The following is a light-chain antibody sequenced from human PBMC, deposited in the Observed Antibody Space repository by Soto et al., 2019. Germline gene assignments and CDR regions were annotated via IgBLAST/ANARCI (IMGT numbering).Light chain of an antibody. V-gene: IGLV2-14*01. Sequence: QSALTQPASVSGSPGQSITMSSTGTSSDVGGYNYVSWYQQHPGIAPKLLIYGVTNRPSGVSPRFSGSKSGNTASLTISGLQAEDEADYHCSSYTSASTLLYLFGTGTKLTVL. CDR3: SSYTSASTLLYL. CDR1: SSDVGGYNY. J-gene: IGLJ1*01. CDR2: GVT.